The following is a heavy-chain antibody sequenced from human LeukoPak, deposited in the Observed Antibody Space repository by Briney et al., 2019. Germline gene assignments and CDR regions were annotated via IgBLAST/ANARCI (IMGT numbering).Heavy chain of an antibody. CDR2: IWYDGSNK. D-gene: IGHD3-22*01. Sequence: GGSLRLSCAASGFTFSSYSMNWVRQAPGKGLEWVAVIWYDGSNKYYADSVKGRFTISRDNSKNTLYLQMNSLRAEDTAVYYCAREDSSGLDAFDIWGQGTMVTVSS. J-gene: IGHJ3*02. CDR3: AREDSSGLDAFDI. V-gene: IGHV3-33*08. CDR1: GFTFSSYS.